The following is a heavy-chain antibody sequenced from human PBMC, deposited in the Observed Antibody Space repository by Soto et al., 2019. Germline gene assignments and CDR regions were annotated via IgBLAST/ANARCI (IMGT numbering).Heavy chain of an antibody. CDR1: GFTFSSYA. J-gene: IGHJ6*02. CDR2: ISGSGGST. D-gene: IGHD2-8*01. CDR3: TRAHCTTLVTCYYYYGMDV. V-gene: IGHV3-23*01. Sequence: GGSLRLSCAASGFTFSSYAMSWVRQAPGKGLEWVSAISGSGGSTYYADSVKGRFTISRDNSKNTLYLQMNSLRAEDTAVYYCTRAHCTTLVTCYYYYGMDVWGQGTTVTVSS.